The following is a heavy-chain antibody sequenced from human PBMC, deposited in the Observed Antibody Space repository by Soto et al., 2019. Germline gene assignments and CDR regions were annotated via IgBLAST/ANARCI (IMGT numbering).Heavy chain of an antibody. V-gene: IGHV1-2*02. CDR2: INPNSGGT. D-gene: IGHD3-16*01. CDR3: ARVGYYDYVWGNSDY. J-gene: IGHJ4*02. CDR1: GYSFTGYY. Sequence: AASVKVSCKASGYSFTGYYMHWVRQAPGQGLEWMGWINPNSGGTNYAQKFQGRVTMTRDTSISTAYMELSRLGSDDTAVYYCARVGYYDYVWGNSDYWGQGTLVTVSS.